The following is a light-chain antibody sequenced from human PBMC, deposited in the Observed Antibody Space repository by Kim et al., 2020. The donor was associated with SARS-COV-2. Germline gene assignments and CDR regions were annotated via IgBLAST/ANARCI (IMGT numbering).Light chain of an antibody. J-gene: IGKJ3*01. CDR3: QQYDNHPFT. V-gene: IGKV1-33*01. CDR1: QDISNY. CDR2: DAS. Sequence: DIQMTQSPSSLSASVGDRVTITCQASQDISNYLNWYQQKPGKAPKLLIYDASNLETGVPSRFSGSGSGTDFTFNISSLQPEDIATYYCQQYDNHPFTFGPGTKVDIK.